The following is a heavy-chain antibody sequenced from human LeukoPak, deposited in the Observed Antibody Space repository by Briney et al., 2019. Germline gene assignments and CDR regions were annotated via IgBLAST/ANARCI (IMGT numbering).Heavy chain of an antibody. CDR1: GFTFSSYS. CDR2: INSSSSTI. D-gene: IGHD6-13*01. J-gene: IGHJ3*02. Sequence: GGSLRLSCAASGFTFSSYSMNWVRQAPGKGLEWVSYINSSSSTIYYADSVKGRFTISRDNAKNSLYLQMNSLRAEDTAVYYCARDWGWSSSVDAFDIWGQGTMVTVSS. CDR3: ARDWGWSSSVDAFDI. V-gene: IGHV3-48*01.